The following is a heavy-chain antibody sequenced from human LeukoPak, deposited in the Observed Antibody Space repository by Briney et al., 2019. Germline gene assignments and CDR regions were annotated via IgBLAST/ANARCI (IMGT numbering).Heavy chain of an antibody. CDR2: IWYDGSNK. CDR3: AKDLGSSGWYYFDY. D-gene: IGHD6-13*01. Sequence: GGSLGLSCAASGFTFSSYGMHWVRQAPGKGLEWVGVIWYDGSNKYYADPEKGRFTISRDNSKNTLFLQINSLRADNPAVYYCAKDLGSSGWYYFDYWGQGTLVTVSS. J-gene: IGHJ4*02. V-gene: IGHV3-33*06. CDR1: GFTFSSYG.